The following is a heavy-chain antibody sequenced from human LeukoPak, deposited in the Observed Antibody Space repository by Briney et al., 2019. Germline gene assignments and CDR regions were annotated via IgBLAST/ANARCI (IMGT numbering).Heavy chain of an antibody. CDR3: ARVSLYIGYDLFDY. CDR1: GGSISSYY. J-gene: IGHJ4*02. D-gene: IGHD5-12*01. CDR2: IYACGIT. V-gene: IGHV4-4*07. Sequence: SETLSLTCSVSGGSISSYYWSWIRQPAGRGLEWIGRIYACGITSYNPSLNSGVTMSVDTAKKQFSLNLSSVTAADTAVYYCARVSLYIGYDLFDYWGQGTLVTVSS.